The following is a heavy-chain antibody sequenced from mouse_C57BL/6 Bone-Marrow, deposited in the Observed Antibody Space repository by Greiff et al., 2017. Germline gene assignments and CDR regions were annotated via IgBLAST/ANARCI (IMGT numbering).Heavy chain of an antibody. CDR1: GFSLTSYG. CDR3: AKKERDYFYAMDY. D-gene: IGHD1-1*01. CDR2: IWRGGST. Sequence: QVQLQESGPGLVQPSQSLSITCTVSGFSLTSYGVHWVRQSPGKGLEWLGVIWRGGSTDYNAAFMSRLSITKDNSKSQAFFKMNSLQADDTAIYYCAKKERDYFYAMDYWGQGTSVTVSS. J-gene: IGHJ4*01. V-gene: IGHV2-5*01.